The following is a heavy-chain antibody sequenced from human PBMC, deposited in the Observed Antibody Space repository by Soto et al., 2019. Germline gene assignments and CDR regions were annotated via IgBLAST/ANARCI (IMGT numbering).Heavy chain of an antibody. CDR3: ARRQNFFDY. CDR1: GGPIRSGDY. J-gene: IGHJ4*02. CDR2: IYSSGST. V-gene: IGHV4-30-4*01. Sequence: SETLSLTCTVSGGPIRSGDYWSWIRQPPGEGLEWIGYIYSSGSTYYNPSLKSRSTISVDTSKNQLSLKLSSVTAADTAVYYCARRQNFFDYWGQGTLVTVSS.